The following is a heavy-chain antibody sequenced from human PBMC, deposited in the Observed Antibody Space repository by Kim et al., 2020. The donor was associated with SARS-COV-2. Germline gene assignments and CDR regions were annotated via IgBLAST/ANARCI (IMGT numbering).Heavy chain of an antibody. CDR1: GFTFSSYG. CDR2: IWYDGSNK. V-gene: IGHV3-33*01. Sequence: GGSLRLSCAASGFTFSSYGMHWVRQAPGKGLEWVAVIWYDGSNKYYADSVKGRFTISRDNSKNTLYLQMNSLRAEDTAVYYCAIAAAGRGGMDVWGQGTTVTVSS. D-gene: IGHD6-13*01. J-gene: IGHJ6*02. CDR3: AIAAAGRGGMDV.